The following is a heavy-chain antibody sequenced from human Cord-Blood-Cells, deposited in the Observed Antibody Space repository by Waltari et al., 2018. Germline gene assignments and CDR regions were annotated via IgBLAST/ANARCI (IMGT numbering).Heavy chain of an antibody. D-gene: IGHD7-27*01. V-gene: IGHV4-39*01. CDR3: ARHAGEGGAFDI. CDR1: GGSISSSSYY. Sequence: QLQLQESGPGLVKPSETLSLTCTVSGGSISSSSYYWGWICQPPGKGLEWIGSIYYSGSTYSNPSLKSRVTISVDTSKNQFSLKLSSVTAADTAVYYCARHAGEGGAFDIWGQGTMVTVSS. J-gene: IGHJ3*02. CDR2: IYYSGST.